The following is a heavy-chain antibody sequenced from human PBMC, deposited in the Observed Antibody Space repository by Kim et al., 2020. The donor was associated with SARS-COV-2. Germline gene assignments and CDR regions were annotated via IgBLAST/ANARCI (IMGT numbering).Heavy chain of an antibody. CDR1: GGSISSSSYY. CDR3: ARGEESYGSGSYYIDYFDY. V-gene: IGHV4-39*01. Sequence: SETLSLTCTVSGGSISSSSYYWGWIRQPPGKGLEWIGSIYYSGSTYYNPSLKSRVTISVDTSKNQFSLKLSSVTAADTAVYYCARGEESYGSGSYYIDYFDYWGQGTLVTVSS. D-gene: IGHD3-10*01. J-gene: IGHJ4*02. CDR2: IYYSGST.